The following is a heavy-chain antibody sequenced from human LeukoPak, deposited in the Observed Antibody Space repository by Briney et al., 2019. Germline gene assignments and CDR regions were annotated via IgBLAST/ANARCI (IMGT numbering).Heavy chain of an antibody. V-gene: IGHV4-59*01. CDR3: ARVYYDSSGYYWRNFDY. CDR2: IYYSGST. CDR1: GGSISSYY. D-gene: IGHD3-22*01. Sequence: KPSETLSLTCTVSGGSISSYYWSWIRQPPGKGLEWIGYIYYSGSTNYNPSLKSQVTISVDTSKNQFSLKLSSVTAADTAVYYCARVYYDSSGYYWRNFDYWGQGTLVTVSS. J-gene: IGHJ4*02.